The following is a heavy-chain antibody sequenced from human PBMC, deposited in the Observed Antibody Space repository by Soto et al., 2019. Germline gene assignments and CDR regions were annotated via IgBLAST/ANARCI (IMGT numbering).Heavy chain of an antibody. Sequence: QVQLQESGPGLVKPSGTLSLTCAVSGGSISSSNWWSWVRQSPGKGLEWIGEIYHSGITNYNPSLKSRVPISVDKFKNQFSLKGTSVTAADTAVYYCASFYSDILTGYAMDVWGQGTTVTVSS. V-gene: IGHV4-4*02. CDR2: IYHSGIT. CDR3: ASFYSDILTGYAMDV. D-gene: IGHD3-9*01. J-gene: IGHJ6*02. CDR1: GGSISSSNW.